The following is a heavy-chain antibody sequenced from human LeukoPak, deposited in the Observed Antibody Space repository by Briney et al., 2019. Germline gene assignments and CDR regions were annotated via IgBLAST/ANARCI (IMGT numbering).Heavy chain of an antibody. CDR3: ARFPRSGGSYLRGAFDI. J-gene: IGHJ3*02. V-gene: IGHV4-59*01. CDR1: GGSISSYY. D-gene: IGHD1-26*01. Sequence: SETLSLTCTVSGGSISSYYWSWIRQPPGKGLEWIGYIYYSGSTNYNPSLKSRVTISVDTSKNQFSLKLSSVTAADTAVYYCARFPRSGGSYLRGAFDIWGQGTMVTVSS. CDR2: IYYSGST.